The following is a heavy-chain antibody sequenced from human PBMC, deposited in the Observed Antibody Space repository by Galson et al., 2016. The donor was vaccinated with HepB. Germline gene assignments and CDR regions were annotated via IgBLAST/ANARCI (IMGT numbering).Heavy chain of an antibody. J-gene: IGHJ6*02. Sequence: SLRLSCAASGFPFSRYWMHWVRQAPGKGLVWVSRINSDGSSTAYADSLRGRFTISRDNAKNTVYLQMNSLRAEDTALYYCVREDYGDDPVYYYYYGMDVWGQGTTVSVSS. D-gene: IGHD4-17*01. CDR3: VREDYGDDPVYYYYYGMDV. CDR1: GFPFSRYW. V-gene: IGHV3-74*01. CDR2: INSDGSST.